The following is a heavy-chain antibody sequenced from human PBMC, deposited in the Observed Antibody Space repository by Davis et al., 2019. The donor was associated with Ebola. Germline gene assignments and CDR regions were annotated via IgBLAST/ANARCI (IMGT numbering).Heavy chain of an antibody. CDR3: AKEGSDAFDI. CDR2: INGSGSRT. CDR1: GFTFSSYA. Sequence: GGSLRLSCVASGFTFSSYAMTWVRQAPGKGLEWVSDINGSGSRTFYADSVKGRFIISRDNSKNILYLQLNSLRAGDTAVYFCAKEGSDAFDIWGQGTMLTVSS. D-gene: IGHD3-10*01. J-gene: IGHJ3*02. V-gene: IGHV3-23*01.